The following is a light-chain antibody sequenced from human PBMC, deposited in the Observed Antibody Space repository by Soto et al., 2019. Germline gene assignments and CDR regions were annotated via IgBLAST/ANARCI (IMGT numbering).Light chain of an antibody. J-gene: IGKJ1*01. CDR1: QSVSSNY. CDR3: QHYSSQT. Sequence: EVVFTQSPGTLSLSPVERGTLSCRASQSVSSNYLAWYQQRPGQAPRLLIYGASSRATGIPDRSSGSGSGTDFTLTISRLEPEDSAVYFCQHYSSQTFGQGTKVDIK. CDR2: GAS. V-gene: IGKV3-20*01.